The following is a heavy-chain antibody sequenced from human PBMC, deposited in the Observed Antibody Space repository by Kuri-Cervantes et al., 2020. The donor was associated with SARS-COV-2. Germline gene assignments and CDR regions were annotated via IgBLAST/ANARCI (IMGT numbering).Heavy chain of an antibody. CDR3: ASELLWYFDL. D-gene: IGHD1-26*01. V-gene: IGHV3-30*03. CDR2: ISYDGSNK. CDR1: GFTFSNAW. J-gene: IGHJ2*01. Sequence: GGSLRLSCAASGFTFSNAWMSWVRQAPGKGLEWVAVISYDGSNKYYADSVKGRFTISRDNSKNTLYLQMNSLRAEDTDVYYCASELLWYFDLWGRGTLVTVSS.